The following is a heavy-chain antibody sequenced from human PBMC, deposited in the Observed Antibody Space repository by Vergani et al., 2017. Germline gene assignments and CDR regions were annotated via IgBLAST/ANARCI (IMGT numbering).Heavy chain of an antibody. CDR3: ARAGQNDILTLYYYYYMDV. V-gene: IGHV3-30-3*01. CDR2: ISYDGSNK. Sequence: QVQLVESGGGVVQPGRSLRLSCAASGFTFSSYAMHWVRQAPGKGLEWVAVISYDGSNKYYADSVKGRFTISRDNSKNTLYLQMNSLRAEDTAVYYCARAGQNDILTLYYYYYMDVWGKGTTVTVSS. J-gene: IGHJ6*03. D-gene: IGHD3-9*01. CDR1: GFTFSSYA.